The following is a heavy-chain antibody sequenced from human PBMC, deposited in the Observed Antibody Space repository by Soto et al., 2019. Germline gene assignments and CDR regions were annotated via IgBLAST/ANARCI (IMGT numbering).Heavy chain of an antibody. V-gene: IGHV3-11*06. CDR3: VRGGGGGRFDP. CDR1: GFTFGDSY. J-gene: IGHJ5*02. Sequence: QVQLVESGGGLVPPGGSLRLSCAGSGFTFGDSYMSWIRQAPGKGLEWLSYISPGSRYPAYADSVKGRFTISRDNAKRSLYRQMMSLTAEDTAIYYWVRGGGGGRFDPWGQGTMVTVSS. CDR2: ISPGSRYP. D-gene: IGHD2-15*01.